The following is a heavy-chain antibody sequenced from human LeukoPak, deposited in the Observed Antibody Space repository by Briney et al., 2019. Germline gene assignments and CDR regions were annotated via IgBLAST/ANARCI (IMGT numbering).Heavy chain of an antibody. CDR3: ARGPSDYYDSSGHYFDY. V-gene: IGHV4-38-2*02. CDR1: GYSISNGYY. J-gene: IGHJ4*02. CDR2: FYHSGST. Sequence: RPSETLSLTCTVSGYSISNGYYWGWIRQPPGKGLEWIGGFYHSGSTYYNPSLKSRVTISVDTSKNQFSLRLSSVTAADTAVYYCARGPSDYYDSSGHYFDYWGQGTLVTVSS. D-gene: IGHD3-22*01.